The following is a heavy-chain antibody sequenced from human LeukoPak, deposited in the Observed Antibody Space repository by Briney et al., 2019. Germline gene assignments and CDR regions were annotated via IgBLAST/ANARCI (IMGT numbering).Heavy chain of an antibody. Sequence: PAGSLSLSCAASGFTFSGYDMHWIRQAPGKGLEWVAFIRYDGSNKYYADPVKGRFTISRDNCKNTLYLQMNRLRAEDTAVYYCAKDSDIVVVVAAVLGPYWGQGTLVTVSS. CDR1: GFTFSGYD. V-gene: IGHV3-30*02. D-gene: IGHD2-15*01. CDR3: AKDSDIVVVVAAVLGPY. CDR2: IRYDGSNK. J-gene: IGHJ4*02.